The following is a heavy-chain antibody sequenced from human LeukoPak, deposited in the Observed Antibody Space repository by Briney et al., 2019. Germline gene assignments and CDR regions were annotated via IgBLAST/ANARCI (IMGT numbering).Heavy chain of an antibody. J-gene: IGHJ4*02. V-gene: IGHV3-21*01. CDR1: GFTFSSYS. Sequence: GGSLRLSCAASGFTFSSYSMNWVRQAPGKGLEWVSSISTSSSYIYYADSVKGRFTISRDNAKKSLYLQMDSLRAEDTAVYYCARERYNYGPGEVDYWGQGTLVTVSS. CDR2: ISTSSSYI. CDR3: ARERYNYGPGEVDY. D-gene: IGHD3-10*01.